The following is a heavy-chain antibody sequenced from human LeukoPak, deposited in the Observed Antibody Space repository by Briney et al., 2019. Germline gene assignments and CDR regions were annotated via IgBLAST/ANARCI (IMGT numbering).Heavy chain of an antibody. J-gene: IGHJ3*02. CDR1: GFTFRSYD. D-gene: IGHD3-22*01. V-gene: IGHV3-33*01. CDR2: VWYDESNK. Sequence: HARGSLRLSCAASGFTFRSYDMHWVRQAPGKGLEWVAVVWYDESNKYYVDSVKGRFTISRDNSKNTLYLQMNSLRVEDTALYYCAREDSSGSFDIWGQGTMVTVSS. CDR3: AREDSSGSFDI.